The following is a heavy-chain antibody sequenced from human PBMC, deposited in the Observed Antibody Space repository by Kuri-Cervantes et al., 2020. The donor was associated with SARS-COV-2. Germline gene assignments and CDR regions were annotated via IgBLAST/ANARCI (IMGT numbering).Heavy chain of an antibody. CDR3: ARVQSSITIFGVVIIPTIYYFDY. J-gene: IGHJ4*02. CDR1: GGSFSGYY. Sequence: ESLKISCAVYGGSFSGYYWSWIRQPPGKGLEWIGEINHSGSTNYNPSLKSRVTISVDTSKNQFSLKLSSVTAADTAVYYCARVQSSITIFGVVIIPTIYYFDYWDQGTLVTVSS. D-gene: IGHD3-3*01. CDR2: INHSGST. V-gene: IGHV4-34*01.